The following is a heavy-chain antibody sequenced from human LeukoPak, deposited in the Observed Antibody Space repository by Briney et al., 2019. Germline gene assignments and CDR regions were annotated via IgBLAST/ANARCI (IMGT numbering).Heavy chain of an antibody. V-gene: IGHV4-39*01. CDR3: ARKYRGYSRIDWFDP. J-gene: IGHJ5*02. CDR2: IYYSGST. D-gene: IGHD6-13*01. CDR1: GGSISSSSYY. Sequence: PSETLSLTCTVSGGSISSSSYYWGWIRQSPGKGLEWIGSIYYSGSTYYNPSLKSRVTISVDTSKNQFSLKLSSVTAADTAVYYCARKYRGYSRIDWFDPWGQGTLVTVSS.